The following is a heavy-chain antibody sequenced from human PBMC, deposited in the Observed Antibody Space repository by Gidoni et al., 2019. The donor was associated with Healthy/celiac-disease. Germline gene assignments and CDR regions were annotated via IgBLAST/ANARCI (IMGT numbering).Heavy chain of an antibody. CDR2: MKSKTDGGTT. Sequence: EVQLVESGGGLVKPGGSLRLSCAASGFTFSNAWMNWVRQAPGKGLEWVGRMKSKTDGGTTDYAAPVKGRFTISRDDSKNTLYLQMNSLKTEDTAVYYCTTYNYIVVTKGVLYYGMDVWGQGTTVTVSS. CDR1: GFTFSNAW. J-gene: IGHJ6*02. V-gene: IGHV3-15*07. CDR3: TTYNYIVVTKGVLYYGMDV. D-gene: IGHD5-12*01.